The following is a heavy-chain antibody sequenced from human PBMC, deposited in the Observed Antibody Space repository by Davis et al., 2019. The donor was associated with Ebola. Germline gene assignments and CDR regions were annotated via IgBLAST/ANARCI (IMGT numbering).Heavy chain of an antibody. Sequence: GESLKISCKGSGYSFTSYWISWVRQMPGKGLECMGIIFPGDSDTRYSPSFQGQVTISADKSITTAYLQWSSLKASDTAIYYCARLPGVDTTQRGFDYWGQGSLVTVSS. CDR2: IFPGDSDT. CDR1: GYSFTSYW. CDR3: ARLPGVDTTQRGFDY. V-gene: IGHV5-51*01. J-gene: IGHJ4*02. D-gene: IGHD1-1*01.